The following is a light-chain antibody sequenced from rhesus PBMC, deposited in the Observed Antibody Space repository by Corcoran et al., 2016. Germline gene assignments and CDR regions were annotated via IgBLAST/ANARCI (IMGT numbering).Light chain of an antibody. CDR2: WAS. Sequence: DIVMTQSPDSLAVSLGERVTINCKSSQSLLYSSNNQNYLAWYQPKPGQAPKLLIYWASTLESGVPNRFSGSGSGTDFTLTIIGLQAEDVAVYYCQQYYSSPLTFGGGTKVEIK. V-gene: IGKV4-1*01. CDR3: QQYYSSPLT. J-gene: IGKJ4*01. CDR1: QSLLYSSNNQNY.